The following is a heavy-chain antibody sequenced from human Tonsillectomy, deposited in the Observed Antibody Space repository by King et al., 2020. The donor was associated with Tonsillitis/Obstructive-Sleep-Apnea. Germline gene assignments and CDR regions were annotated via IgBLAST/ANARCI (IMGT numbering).Heavy chain of an antibody. V-gene: IGHV4-59*01. CDR1: GGSISSYY. D-gene: IGHD3-3*01. CDR3: ASGDCWSGYYVSEY. Sequence: VQLQESGPGLVKPSETLSLTCTVSGGSISSYYWSWIRQPPGKGMEWIGDMNYSGSTNYNPPLRSRVTISVDTSKNQFPLKLSSVTAADTAVYYCASGDCWSGYYVSEYWGPGTLVTVSS. J-gene: IGHJ4*02. CDR2: MNYSGST.